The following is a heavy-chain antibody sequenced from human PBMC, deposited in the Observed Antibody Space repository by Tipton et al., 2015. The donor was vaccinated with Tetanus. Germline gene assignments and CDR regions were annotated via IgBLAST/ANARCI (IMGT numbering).Heavy chain of an antibody. CDR3: ARRAGRFLEGTNNWFDP. CDR2: IYYSGST. Sequence: TLSLTCTVSGGSISSSSYYWGWIRQPPGKGLEWIGSIYYSGSTYYNPSLKSRVTISVDTSKNQFSLKLSSVTAADTAVYYCARRAGRFLEGTNNWFDPWGQGTLVTVSS. V-gene: IGHV4-39*01. J-gene: IGHJ5*02. D-gene: IGHD3-3*01. CDR1: GGSISSSSYY.